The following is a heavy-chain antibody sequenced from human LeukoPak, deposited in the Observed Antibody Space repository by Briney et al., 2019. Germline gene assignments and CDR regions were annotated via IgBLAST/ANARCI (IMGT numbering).Heavy chain of an antibody. CDR2: ISSSSSYI. J-gene: IGHJ6*03. CDR3: ARVGAVAGIKFDYYYMDV. Sequence: GGSLRLSCAASGFTFSSYSMNWVRQAPGKGLEWVSFISSSSSYIYYADSVKGRFTISRDNAKNSLYLQMNSLRAEDTAVYYCARVGAVAGIKFDYYYMDVWGKGTTVTVSS. CDR1: GFTFSSYS. D-gene: IGHD6-19*01. V-gene: IGHV3-21*01.